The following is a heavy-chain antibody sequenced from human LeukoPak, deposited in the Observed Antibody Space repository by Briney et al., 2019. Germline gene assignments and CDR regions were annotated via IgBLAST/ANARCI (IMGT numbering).Heavy chain of an antibody. Sequence: GGSLRLSCAASGFTFSSYGMSWVRRAPEKGPEWVSGISGSGGNTYYADSVKGRFTISRDNSQNTLYLQMNTLRAEDTAAYYCAKVVSGYHFDYWGQGTLVTVSS. D-gene: IGHD5-12*01. CDR3: AKVVSGYHFDY. V-gene: IGHV3-23*01. J-gene: IGHJ4*02. CDR1: GFTFSSYG. CDR2: ISGSGGNT.